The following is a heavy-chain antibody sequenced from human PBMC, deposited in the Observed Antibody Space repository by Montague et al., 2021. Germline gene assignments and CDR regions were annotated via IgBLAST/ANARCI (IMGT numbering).Heavy chain of an antibody. V-gene: IGHV4-38-2*02. J-gene: IGHJ6*03. CDR1: RSLINSDYY. Sequence: SETLSLTCTVYRSLINSDYYCGWIRQPPGKRLEWVESVPHGGSTYYNPSLKRRVTISVDTSNNPFSLKLSSATAADTAMYYCAGERDRYYYMDIWGKGTTITVSS. CDR2: VPHGGST. CDR3: AGERDRYYYMDI.